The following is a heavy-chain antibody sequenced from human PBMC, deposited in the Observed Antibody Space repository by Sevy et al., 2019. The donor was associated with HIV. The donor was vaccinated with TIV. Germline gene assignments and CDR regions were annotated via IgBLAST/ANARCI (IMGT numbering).Heavy chain of an antibody. CDR2: LSFGCGQI. CDR3: AREGCTRPHDF. Sequence: ESLKISCVASGFTFNKYSMSWVRQAPGKGLERVSTLSFGCGQINYADSVKGRFTISRDDSKNTLYLQMNSLRAEDTAVYYCAREGCTRPHDFWGQGTLVTVSS. D-gene: IGHD2-8*01. CDR1: GFTFNKYS. J-gene: IGHJ4*02. V-gene: IGHV3-23*01.